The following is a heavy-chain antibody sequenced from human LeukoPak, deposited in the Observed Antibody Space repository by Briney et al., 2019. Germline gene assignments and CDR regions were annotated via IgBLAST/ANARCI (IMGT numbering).Heavy chain of an antibody. D-gene: IGHD6-6*01. Sequence: GESLQISSEASGFDFTNYWIAWVRQTPGKGLDWMGIVYPADSDGKYSPSFQDAVTISADKSTSAAYLEWRSLKASDTATYYCARFGFSNSLDFYFDVWGRGTLVAVSS. CDR1: GFDFTNYW. CDR3: ARFGFSNSLDFYFDV. V-gene: IGHV5-51*01. J-gene: IGHJ2*01. CDR2: VYPADSDG.